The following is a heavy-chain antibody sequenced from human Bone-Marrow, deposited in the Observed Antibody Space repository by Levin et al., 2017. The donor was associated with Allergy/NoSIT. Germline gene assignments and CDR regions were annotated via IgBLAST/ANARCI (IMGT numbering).Heavy chain of an antibody. V-gene: IGHV6-1*01. CDR3: TRGRYCSSAGCSFDY. CDR1: GDSVSTTSAS. Sequence: SQTLSLTCAISGDSVSTTSASWDWIRQSPSRGLEWLGRTFYRSKWYNDYAVSVKSRITINPDTSKNQFSLQLNSVTPEDTAVYFCTRGRYCSSAGCSFDYWGQGTLVTVSS. D-gene: IGHD2-2*01. J-gene: IGHJ4*02. CDR2: TFYRSKWYN.